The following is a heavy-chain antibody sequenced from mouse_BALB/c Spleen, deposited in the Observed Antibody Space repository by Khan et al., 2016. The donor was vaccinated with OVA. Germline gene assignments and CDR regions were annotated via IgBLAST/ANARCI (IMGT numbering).Heavy chain of an antibody. D-gene: IGHD2-10*01. CDR3: ARAYFGNYREAMDY. V-gene: IGHV2-6-7*01. Sequence: VQLQESGPGLVAPSQSLSITCTVPGFSLTGYGVNWVRQPPGKGLEWLGMIWGDGSTDSNSALKPRLSISKDNSKSQVFLKMNSLQTGDTAWYYCARAYFGNYREAMDYWGQGTSVTVSS. CDR2: IWGDGST. J-gene: IGHJ4*01. CDR1: GFSLTGYG.